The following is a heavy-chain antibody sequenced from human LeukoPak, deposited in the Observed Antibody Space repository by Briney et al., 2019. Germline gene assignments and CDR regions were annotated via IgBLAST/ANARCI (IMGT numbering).Heavy chain of an antibody. V-gene: IGHV3-53*05. CDR2: LYSDGNT. Sequence: PGGSLTLSCAASGFTVITNDMTWVRQAPGKGLEWVSVLYSDGNTKYADSMQGRFTISRDNSKNTLYLEMNSLSPDDTAVYYCARGVEPLAANTLAYWGQGTLVTVSS. D-gene: IGHD1-14*01. J-gene: IGHJ4*02. CDR1: GFTVITND. CDR3: ARGVEPLAANTLAY.